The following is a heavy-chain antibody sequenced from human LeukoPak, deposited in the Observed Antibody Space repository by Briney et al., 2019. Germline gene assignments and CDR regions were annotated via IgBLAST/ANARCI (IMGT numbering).Heavy chain of an antibody. D-gene: IGHD6-13*01. J-gene: IGHJ4*02. V-gene: IGHV4-59*01. CDR1: GGSISSYY. CDR2: IYYSGTT. Sequence: SETLSLTCTVSGGSISSYYWSWIRQPPGRGLEWIGYIYYSGTTNYNPSLKSRVTISVDTSKNQFSLKLSSVTAADTAVYYCARGVYIAAAQYGYWGQGTLVSVSS. CDR3: ARGVYIAAAQYGY.